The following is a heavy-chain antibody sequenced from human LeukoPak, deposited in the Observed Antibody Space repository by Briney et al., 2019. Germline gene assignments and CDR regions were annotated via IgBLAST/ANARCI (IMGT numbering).Heavy chain of an antibody. J-gene: IGHJ4*02. D-gene: IGHD4-23*01. V-gene: IGHV5-51*01. CDR1: GYSFTSYW. CDR3: ARSPAPQIYGGNPSHFDY. Sequence: GESLKISCKGSGYSFTSYWIGWVRQMPGKGLEWMGIIYPGDSDTRYSPSFQGQVTISADKSISTAYLQWSSLKASDTAMYYCARSPAPQIYGGNPSHFDYWGQGTLVTVSS. CDR2: IYPGDSDT.